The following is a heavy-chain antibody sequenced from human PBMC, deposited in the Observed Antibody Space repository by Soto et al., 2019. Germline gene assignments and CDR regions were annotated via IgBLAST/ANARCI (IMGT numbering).Heavy chain of an antibody. D-gene: IGHD3-10*01. CDR3: ARGWEALRFLDV. V-gene: IGHV4-34*01. CDR2: INHSGST. CDR1: GGSFSGYY. Sequence: SETLSLTCAVYGGSFSGYYWSWIRQPPGKGLEWIGEINHSGSTNYNPSLKSRVTISVDTSKNQFSLKLSSVTAADTAVYYCARGWEALRFLDVWGKGTTVTVSS. J-gene: IGHJ6*04.